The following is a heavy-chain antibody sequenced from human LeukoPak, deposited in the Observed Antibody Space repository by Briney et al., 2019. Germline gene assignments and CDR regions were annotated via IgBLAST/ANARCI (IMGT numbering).Heavy chain of an antibody. Sequence: SGGSLRLSCTASGFTFSSYAMNWVRQAPVKGLEWVSTISGSGRNTYYADPVKGRFTISRDNSKNTLYLQMNSLRAEDTALYYCATNYYDSSGYFPDFDYWGQGALVSVSS. CDR3: ATNYYDSSGYFPDFDY. CDR1: GFTFSSYA. V-gene: IGHV3-23*01. D-gene: IGHD3-22*01. CDR2: ISGSGRNT. J-gene: IGHJ4*02.